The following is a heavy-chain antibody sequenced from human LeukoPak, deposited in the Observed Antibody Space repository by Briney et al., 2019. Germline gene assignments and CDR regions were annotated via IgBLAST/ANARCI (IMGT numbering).Heavy chain of an antibody. CDR3: ARVASGWSHFDY. Sequence: GGSLRLSYVASGFTFRSYWMHWVRQAPGKGLVWVSRISSDGSSTSYADSVKGRFTISRDNAKNTLYMQMNSLRVKDTAVYYCARVASGWSHFDYWGQGTLVTVSS. D-gene: IGHD6-19*01. V-gene: IGHV3-74*01. CDR1: GFTFRSYW. J-gene: IGHJ4*02. CDR2: ISSDGSST.